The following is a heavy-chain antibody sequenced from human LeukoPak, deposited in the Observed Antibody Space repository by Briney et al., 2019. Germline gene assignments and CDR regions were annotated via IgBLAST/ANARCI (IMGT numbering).Heavy chain of an antibody. D-gene: IGHD6-6*01. V-gene: IGHV3-33*01. CDR2: IWYDGSNK. CDR1: GFTFSSYG. CDR3: ARTHSSSSNYYYGMDV. Sequence: GGSLRLSCAASGFTFSSYGMHWVRQAPGKGLEWVAVIWYDGSNKYYADSVKGRFTISRDNSKNTLYLQMNSLRAEDTAVYYCARTHSSSSNYYYGMDVWGQGTTVTVSS. J-gene: IGHJ6*02.